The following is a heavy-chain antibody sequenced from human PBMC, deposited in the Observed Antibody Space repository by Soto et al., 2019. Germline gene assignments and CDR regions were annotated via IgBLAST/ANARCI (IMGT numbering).Heavy chain of an antibody. J-gene: IGHJ4*02. CDR2: ISWNSGTI. V-gene: IGHV3-9*01. CDR3: AKDYDFWSGCFDY. Sequence: EVQLVESGGGLVQPGRSLRLSCAASGSTFDDYAMHWVRQAPGKGLEWVSGISWNSGTIGYAASVRGRFTISRDNAKNSLYLQMNSLRAEDTALYYCAKDYDFWSGCFDYWGQGTLVTVSS. D-gene: IGHD3-3*01. CDR1: GSTFDDYA.